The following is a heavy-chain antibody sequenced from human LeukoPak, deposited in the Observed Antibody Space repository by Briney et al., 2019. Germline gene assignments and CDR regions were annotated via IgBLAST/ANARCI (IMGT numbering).Heavy chain of an antibody. CDR1: GGSISSYY. CDR2: IYYSGST. J-gene: IGHJ4*02. V-gene: IGHV4-59*08. Sequence: PSETLSLTCTVSGGSISSYYWSWIRQPPGKGLEWIGYIYYSGSTNYNPSLKSRVTISVDTSKNQFSLKLSSVTAADTAVYYCARHVTLWFGESPLDYGGQGTLVTVS. D-gene: IGHD3-10*01. CDR3: ARHVTLWFGESPLDY.